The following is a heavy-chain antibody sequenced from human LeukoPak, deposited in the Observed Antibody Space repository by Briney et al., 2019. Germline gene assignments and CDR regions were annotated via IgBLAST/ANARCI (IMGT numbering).Heavy chain of an antibody. Sequence: SSETLSLTCTVSGGSISSYYWSWIRQPPGKGLEWIGYIYYSGSTNYNPSLKSRVTISVDTSKNQFSLKLSSVTAADTAVYYCARAIRFLEWLPYYYYYGMDVWGQGTTVTVSS. J-gene: IGHJ6*02. V-gene: IGHV4-59*01. CDR3: ARAIRFLEWLPYYYYYGMDV. CDR1: GGSISSYY. D-gene: IGHD3-3*01. CDR2: IYYSGST.